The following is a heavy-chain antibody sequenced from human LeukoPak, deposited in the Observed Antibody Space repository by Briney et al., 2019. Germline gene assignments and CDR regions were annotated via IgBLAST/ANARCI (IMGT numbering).Heavy chain of an antibody. D-gene: IGHD3-22*01. CDR2: ISSSSYTI. CDR3: ARGGFYYDSSGYYQDY. J-gene: IGHJ4*02. Sequence: GGSLRLSCAASGFTFSSYSMNWVRQAPGKGLEWVSYISSSSYTIYYADSVKGRFTISRDNAKNSLYLQMNSLRADDTAVYYCARGGFYYDSSGYYQDYWGQGTLVTVSS. V-gene: IGHV3-48*04. CDR1: GFTFSSYS.